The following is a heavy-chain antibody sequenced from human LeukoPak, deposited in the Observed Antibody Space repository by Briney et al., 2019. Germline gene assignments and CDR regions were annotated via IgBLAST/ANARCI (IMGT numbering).Heavy chain of an antibody. CDR1: GGSISSGGYY. J-gene: IGHJ4*02. Sequence: SQTLSLTCTVSGGSISSGGYYWSWIREPPVKGLEWIGYIYYSGSTYYNPSLKSRVTISVDTSTNQFSLKLSSVTAADTAVYYCARDFRTYSYGYVDYWGQGTLVTVSS. V-gene: IGHV4-30-4*08. CDR3: ARDFRTYSYGYVDY. CDR2: IYYSGST. D-gene: IGHD5-18*01.